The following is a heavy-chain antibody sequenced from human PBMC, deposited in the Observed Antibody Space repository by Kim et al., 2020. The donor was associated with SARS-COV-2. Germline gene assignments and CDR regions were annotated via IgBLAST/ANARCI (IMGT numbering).Heavy chain of an antibody. Sequence: YYTPSLKSRVTISVATSKNQFSLKLSSVTAADTAVYYCARYSSSSDWFDPWGQGTLVTVSS. V-gene: IGHV4-39*07. CDR3: ARYSSSSDWFDP. D-gene: IGHD6-6*01. J-gene: IGHJ5*02.